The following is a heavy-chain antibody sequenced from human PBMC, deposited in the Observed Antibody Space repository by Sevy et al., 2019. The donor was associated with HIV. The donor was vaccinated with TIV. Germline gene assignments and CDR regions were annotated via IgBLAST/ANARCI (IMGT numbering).Heavy chain of an antibody. CDR1: GFTFSSYG. CDR2: IWYDGSNK. CDR3: ARDPRYSSGWYINYCYYGMDV. D-gene: IGHD6-19*01. V-gene: IGHV3-33*01. J-gene: IGHJ6*02. Sequence: GGSLRLSCAASGFTFSSYGMHWVRQAPGKGLEWVAVIWYDGSNKYYADSVKGRFTISRDNSKNTLYLQMNSLRAEDTAVYYCARDPRYSSGWYINYCYYGMDVWGQGTTVTVSS.